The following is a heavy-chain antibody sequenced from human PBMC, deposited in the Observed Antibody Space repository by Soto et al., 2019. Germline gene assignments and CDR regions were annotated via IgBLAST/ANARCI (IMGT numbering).Heavy chain of an antibody. CDR1: GFTFSSYA. CDR3: AKYRQWLVRRLHFDY. Sequence: PGGSLRLSCAASGFTFSSYAMSWVRQAPGKGLEWVSAISGSGGSTYYADSVKGRFTISRDNSKNTLYLQMNSLRAEDTAVYYCAKYRQWLVRRLHFDYWGQGTLVTVSS. J-gene: IGHJ4*02. V-gene: IGHV3-23*01. CDR2: ISGSGGST. D-gene: IGHD6-19*01.